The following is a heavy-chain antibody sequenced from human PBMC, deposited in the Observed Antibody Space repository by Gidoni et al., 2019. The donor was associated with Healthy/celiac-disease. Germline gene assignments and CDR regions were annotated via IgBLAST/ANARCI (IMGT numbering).Heavy chain of an antibody. D-gene: IGHD6-6*01. J-gene: IGHJ6*02. CDR2: INHSGST. CDR1: GGSFSGYY. Sequence: QVQLQQWGAGLFKPSETLSLTCAVYGGSFSGYYWSWLRQPPGKGLEWIGEINHSGSTNYNPSLKSRVTISVDTSKNQFSRKLSSVTAADTAVYYCARGNTNPLYSSSSSSRYYYYGMDVWGQGTTVTVSS. CDR3: ARGNTNPLYSSSSSSRYYYYGMDV. V-gene: IGHV4-34*01.